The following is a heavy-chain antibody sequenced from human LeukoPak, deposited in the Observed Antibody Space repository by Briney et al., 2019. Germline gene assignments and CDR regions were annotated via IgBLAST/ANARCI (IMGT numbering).Heavy chain of an antibody. Sequence: ASVKVSCKASGYTFTRYYMHWVRQAPGQGLEWMGIINPSGGSTTYAQKFQGRVTMTRDTSISTAYMELSRLRSDDTAVYYCARDPVVGYGMDVWGQGTTVTVSS. CDR2: INPSGGST. CDR3: ARDPVVGYGMDV. V-gene: IGHV1-46*01. J-gene: IGHJ6*02. CDR1: GYTFTRYY. D-gene: IGHD2-21*01.